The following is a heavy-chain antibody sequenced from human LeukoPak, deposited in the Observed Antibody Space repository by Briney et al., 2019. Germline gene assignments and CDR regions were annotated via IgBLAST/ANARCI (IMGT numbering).Heavy chain of an antibody. D-gene: IGHD5-18*01. CDR2: IYYSGST. Sequence: SETLSLTCTVSGGSISSGDYYWSWIRQPPGKGLEWIGYIYYSGSTYYNPSLKSRVTISVDTSKNQFSLKLSSVTAADTAVYYCARGEAAMALFDYWGQGTLVTVSS. CDR3: ARGEAAMALFDY. V-gene: IGHV4-30-4*08. CDR1: GGSISSGDYY. J-gene: IGHJ4*02.